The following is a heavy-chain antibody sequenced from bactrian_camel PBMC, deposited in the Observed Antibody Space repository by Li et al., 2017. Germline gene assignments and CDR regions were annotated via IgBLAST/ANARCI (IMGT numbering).Heavy chain of an antibody. Sequence: VQLVESGGGSVQAGGSLRLSCAASGATYSNNNMGYFRQAPGKEREGVAAMYTEGPGTYYADSMKGRFTISQDNDKNTVYLQMSNLKPEDTATYYCAAHTKWHSCFPPQPRNWDDWGQGTQVTVS. J-gene: IGHJ4*01. CDR3: AAHTKWHSCFPPQPRNWDD. CDR1: GATYSNNN. D-gene: IGHD7*01. CDR2: MYTEGPGT. V-gene: IGHV3S40*01.